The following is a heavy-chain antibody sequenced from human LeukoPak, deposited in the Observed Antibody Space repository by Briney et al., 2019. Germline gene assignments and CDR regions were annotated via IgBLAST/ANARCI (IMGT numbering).Heavy chain of an antibody. CDR2: IYYSGST. CDR3: ARSIHSSWYVGGFYYYYYMDV. V-gene: IGHV4-59*12. CDR1: GGSISSYY. Sequence: SETLSLTCTVSGGSISSYYWSWIRQPPGKGLEWIGSIYYSGSTNYNPSLTSRVTISVDTSKNQFSLKLSSVTAADTAVYYCARSIHSSWYVGGFYYYYYMDVWGKGTTVTISS. J-gene: IGHJ6*03. D-gene: IGHD6-13*01.